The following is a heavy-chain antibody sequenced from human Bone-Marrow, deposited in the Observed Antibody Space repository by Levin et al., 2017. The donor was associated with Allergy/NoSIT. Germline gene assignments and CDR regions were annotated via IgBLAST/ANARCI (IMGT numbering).Heavy chain of an antibody. CDR1: GGTFSSYA. J-gene: IGHJ3*02. CDR2: IIPIFGTA. V-gene: IGHV1-69*13. CDR3: ARPNCGGDCYAQNFDI. Sequence: ASVKVSCKASGGTFSSYAISWVRQAPGQGLEWMGGIIPIFGTANYAQKFQGRVTITADESTSTAYMELSSLRSEDTAVYYCARPNCGGDCYAQNFDIWGQGTMVTVSS. D-gene: IGHD2-21*01.